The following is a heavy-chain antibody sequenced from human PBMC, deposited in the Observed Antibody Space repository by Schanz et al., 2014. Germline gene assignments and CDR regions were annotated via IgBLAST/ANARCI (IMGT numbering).Heavy chain of an antibody. CDR2: ITTAGTKM. D-gene: IGHD6-19*01. CDR1: GFTFSSYS. V-gene: IGHV3-30-3*01. CDR3: ARDNSHWLGDY. Sequence: QVQLVESGGGVVQPGGSLRLSCAASGFTFSSYSMHWVRQAPGKGLEWVAAITTAGTKMYYADSVRGRFTVSRDNSKNTLYLEVNSLRPEDTALYYCARDNSHWLGDYWGQGTLVNVSS. J-gene: IGHJ4*02.